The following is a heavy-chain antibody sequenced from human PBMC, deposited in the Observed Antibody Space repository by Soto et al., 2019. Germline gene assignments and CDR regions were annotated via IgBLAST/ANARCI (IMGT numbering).Heavy chain of an antibody. CDR1: GYSFTSYW. D-gene: IGHD3-22*01. CDR3: ARPDYDSSGYYSPAWFDP. V-gene: IGHV5-51*01. CDR2: IYPGDSDT. J-gene: IGHJ5*02. Sequence: ESLKISCKGSGYSFTSYWIGWVRQMLGKGLEWMGIIYPGDSDTRYSPSFQGQVTISADKSISTAYLQWSSLKASDTAMYYCARPDYDSSGYYSPAWFDPWGQGTLVTVSS.